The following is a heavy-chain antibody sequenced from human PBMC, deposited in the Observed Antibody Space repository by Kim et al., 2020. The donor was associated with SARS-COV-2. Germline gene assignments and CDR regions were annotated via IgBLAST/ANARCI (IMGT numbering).Heavy chain of an antibody. CDR2: T. Sequence: TPYPDSVKGRFTISRDNSKNTLYLQMSSLRAEDTAVYYCARRFLGDYDYWGQGTLVTVSS. J-gene: IGHJ4*02. V-gene: IGHV3-23*05. CDR3: ARRFLGDYDY. D-gene: IGHD3-10*01.